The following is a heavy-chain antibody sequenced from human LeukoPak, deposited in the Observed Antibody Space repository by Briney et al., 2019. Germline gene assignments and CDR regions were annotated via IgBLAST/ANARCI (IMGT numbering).Heavy chain of an antibody. Sequence: SQTLSLTCTVSGGSISSGSYYWSWIRQPAGKGLEWIGRIYGSGSTDYNPSLKSRVTMSIDTSKNQFSLKLSSVTAADTAVYYCARAFPYYYDSSGYYLRVGVYYFDYWGQGTLVTVSS. J-gene: IGHJ4*02. CDR1: GGSISSGSYY. CDR2: IYGSGST. D-gene: IGHD3-22*01. CDR3: ARAFPYYYDSSGYYLRVGVYYFDY. V-gene: IGHV4-61*02.